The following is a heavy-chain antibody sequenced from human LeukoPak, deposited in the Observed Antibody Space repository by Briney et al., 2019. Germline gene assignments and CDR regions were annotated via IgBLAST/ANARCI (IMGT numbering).Heavy chain of an antibody. J-gene: IGHJ4*02. CDR1: AFTFSNYD. Sequence: GGSLRLSCTISAFTFSNYDMNGVRQTPGKGLECGAVIASQAGVAQYLDSVKGRFTMCRENSTGTLYLQMNTLGVEDTAVYYCARDRLNRVACGSSCSSAVFDYWGQGDLVTVSS. V-gene: IGHV3-30*03. D-gene: IGHD2-21*01. CDR2: IASQAGVA. CDR3: ARDRLNRVACGSSCSSAVFDY.